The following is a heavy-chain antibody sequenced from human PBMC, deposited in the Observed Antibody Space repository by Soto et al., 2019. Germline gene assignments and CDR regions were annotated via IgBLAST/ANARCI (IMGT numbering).Heavy chain of an antibody. CDR2: IIPIFGTA. Sequence: QVQLVQSGAEVKKPGSSVKVSCKASGGTFSSYAISWVRQAPGQGLEWMGGIIPIFGTANYAQKFQGRVTITAHKSTGEAYREASSQRAKETAVDYCARRNWHDYESSGYSRWGQGTLGTVSS. CDR1: GGTFSSYA. J-gene: IGHJ4*02. D-gene: IGHD3-22*01. CDR3: ARRNWHDYESSGYSR. V-gene: IGHV1-69*06.